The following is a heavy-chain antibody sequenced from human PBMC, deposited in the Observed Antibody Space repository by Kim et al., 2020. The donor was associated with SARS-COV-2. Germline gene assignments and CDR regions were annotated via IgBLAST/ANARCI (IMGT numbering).Heavy chain of an antibody. D-gene: IGHD5-18*01. J-gene: IGHJ4*02. CDR3: ASSGYSYGYAFDY. CDR2: IYHSGST. V-gene: IGHV4-4*02. CDR1: GGSISSSNW. Sequence: SETLSLTCAVSGGSISSSNWWSCVRQPPGKGLWWIGEIYHSGSTNYNPSLKSRVTISVDKSKNQFSLKLSSVTAADTAVYYCASSGYSYGYAFDYWGQGTLVTVSS.